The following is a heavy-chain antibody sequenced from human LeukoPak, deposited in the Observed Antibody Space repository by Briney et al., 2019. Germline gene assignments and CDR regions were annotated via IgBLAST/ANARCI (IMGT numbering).Heavy chain of an antibody. J-gene: IGHJ4*02. Sequence: GESLKISCKGSGXSFTSYCIGWVRQMSGKGLEWMGIIDPGDSDTRYSPSLQGQVTISADKSISTAYLQWSSLKASDTGIYYCARVRYSGYDQADYWGQGTLVTVSS. CDR2: IDPGDSDT. D-gene: IGHD5-12*01. V-gene: IGHV5-51*01. CDR1: GXSFTSYC. CDR3: ARVRYSGYDQADY.